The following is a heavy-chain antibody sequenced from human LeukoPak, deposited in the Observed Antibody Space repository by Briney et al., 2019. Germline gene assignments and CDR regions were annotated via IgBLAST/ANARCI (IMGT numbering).Heavy chain of an antibody. CDR1: GYSFSSYW. V-gene: IGHV5-51*01. CDR2: IYPGDSDT. CDR3: ARGGIVGSAFDY. Sequence: GESLKIACQGSGYSFSSYWIGWVRQMPGKGLEWMGIIYPGDSDTRYSPSFQGQVTISADNFISTAYLQWSSLKASNTAMYYCARGGIVGSAFDYWGQGTLVTVSS. D-gene: IGHD1-26*01. J-gene: IGHJ4*02.